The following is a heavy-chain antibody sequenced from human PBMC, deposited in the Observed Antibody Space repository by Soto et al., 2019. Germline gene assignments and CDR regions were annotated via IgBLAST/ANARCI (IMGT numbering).Heavy chain of an antibody. J-gene: IGHJ4*02. D-gene: IGHD3-9*01. CDR2: IWYDGSNK. V-gene: IGHV3-33*01. CDR3: ATGASVRYFDWSPGAY. Sequence: QVQLVESGGGVVQPGRSLRLSCAASGFTFSSYGMHWVPQAPGKELEWVAVIWYDGSNKYYADSVKGRFTISRDNSNNMLYLQLNSLRAEDTAVYYCATGASVRYFDWSPGAYWGQATLVTVSS. CDR1: GFTFSSYG.